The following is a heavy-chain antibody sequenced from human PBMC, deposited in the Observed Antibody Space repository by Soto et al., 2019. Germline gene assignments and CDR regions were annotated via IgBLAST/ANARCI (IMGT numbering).Heavy chain of an antibody. CDR1: GGSISSGCYY. CDR3: AREPLT. V-gene: IGHV4-31*03. Sequence: QVQLQESGPGLVKPSQTLSLTGTVSGGSISSGCYYWSWIRQHPGKVLEWIGYIYDSGSTYYNPSLSSRVTISLDPSKNPFSLKLSSVTAAGLAVYYCAREPLTWGQGTLVTVSS. J-gene: IGHJ4*02. CDR2: IYDSGST.